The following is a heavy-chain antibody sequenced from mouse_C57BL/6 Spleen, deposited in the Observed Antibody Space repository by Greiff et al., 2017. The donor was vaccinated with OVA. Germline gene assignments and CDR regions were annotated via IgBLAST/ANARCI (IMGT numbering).Heavy chain of an antibody. J-gene: IGHJ2*01. D-gene: IGHD1-1*01. CDR2: IRNKANNHAT. V-gene: IGHV6-6*01. CDR1: GFTFSDAW. CDR3: TRQVLRSFDY. Sequence: EVMLVESGGGLVQPGGSMKLSCAASGFTFSDAWKDWVRQSPEKGLEWVAEIRNKANNHATYYAESVKGRFTISRDDSKSSVYLQMNSLRAEDTGIYYCTRQVLRSFDYWGQGTTLTVSS.